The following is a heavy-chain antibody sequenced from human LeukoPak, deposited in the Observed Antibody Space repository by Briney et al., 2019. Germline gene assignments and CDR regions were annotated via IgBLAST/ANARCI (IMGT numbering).Heavy chain of an antibody. Sequence: QPGGSLRLSCAASGFTFSSYAMHWVRQAPGKGLEWVAVISYDGSNKYYADSVKGRFTISRDNSKNTLYLQMNSLRAEDTAVYYCASEVMVYAIEVSFDYWGQGTLVTVSS. CDR2: ISYDGSNK. J-gene: IGHJ4*02. D-gene: IGHD2-8*01. CDR1: GFTFSSYA. CDR3: ASEVMVYAIEVSFDY. V-gene: IGHV3-30-3*01.